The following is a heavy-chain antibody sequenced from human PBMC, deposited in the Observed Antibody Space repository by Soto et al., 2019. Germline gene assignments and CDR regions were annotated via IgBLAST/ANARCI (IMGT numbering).Heavy chain of an antibody. CDR3: ATDETSSWRFDF. V-gene: IGHV3-23*01. D-gene: IGHD6-13*01. CDR1: GFTFSSCA. J-gene: IGHJ4*02. Sequence: EVQLLESGGGLVQPGGSLRLSCAVSGFTFSSCAMNWVRQAPGKGLEWISAISGRGTGTYYADSVKDRFTISRDNSKNTLFLQMNSLRGEDTAIYYCATDETSSWRFDFWGQGTLVTVSS. CDR2: ISGRGTGT.